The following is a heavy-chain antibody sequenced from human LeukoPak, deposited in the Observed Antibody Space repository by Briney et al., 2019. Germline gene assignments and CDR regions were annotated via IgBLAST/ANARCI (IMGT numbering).Heavy chain of an antibody. J-gene: IGHJ4*02. CDR2: MYPGDSDT. Sequence: GESLKISSKGSGYRFTNYWIGWVRQTPGKGLEWMGIMYPGDSDTRHSPSFQGQVTISADKSIGTACLQWSSLKASDTAMYYCAIGGDSSTSCYRCFNYRGQGTLVTVSS. V-gene: IGHV5-51*01. D-gene: IGHD2-2*02. CDR3: AIGGDSSTSCYRCFNY. CDR1: GYRFTNYW.